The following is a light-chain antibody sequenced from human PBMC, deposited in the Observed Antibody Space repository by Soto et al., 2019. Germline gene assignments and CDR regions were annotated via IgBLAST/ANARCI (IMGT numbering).Light chain of an antibody. J-gene: IGLJ2*01. Sequence: QSVLTQPPSVSGAPGQRVTISCTGSSSNIGADYDVHWYQHLPGRAPKLLIFGNTNRPSGVPDRFSGSKSGTSASLAITGLQADDEGDYYCQSFDSSRSVVFGGGTKLTVL. CDR1: SSNIGADYD. V-gene: IGLV1-40*01. CDR2: GNT. CDR3: QSFDSSRSVV.